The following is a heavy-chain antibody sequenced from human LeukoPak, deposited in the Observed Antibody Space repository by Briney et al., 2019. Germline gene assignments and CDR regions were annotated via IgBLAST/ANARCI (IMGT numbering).Heavy chain of an antibody. CDR2: ISFDGSNK. CDR3: ARVACSSTSCTDFDF. D-gene: IGHD2-2*01. Sequence: GGSLRLSCAASGFTFSNYAMHWVRQAPGKGLEWMGDISFDGSNKYYADSVKGRFAISRDNSKNTLYLQMNSLRAEDTAVYYCARVACSSTSCTDFDFWGQGTLVTVSS. CDR1: GFTFSNYA. V-gene: IGHV3-30*03. J-gene: IGHJ4*02.